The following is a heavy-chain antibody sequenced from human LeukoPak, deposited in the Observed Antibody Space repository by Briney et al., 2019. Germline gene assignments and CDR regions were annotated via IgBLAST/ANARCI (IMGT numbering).Heavy chain of an antibody. Sequence: GGSLRLSCAASGFTFSSYSMNWVRQAPGKGLEWDSSISSSSSYIYYADSVKGRFTISRDNAKNSLYLDMNSRRAQTPAVNYLARDHLLPGRQYSSGWLPASFGYWGQGTLVTVSS. CDR2: ISSSSSYI. D-gene: IGHD6-19*01. CDR3: ARDHLLPGRQYSSGWLPASFGY. CDR1: GFTFSSYS. J-gene: IGHJ4*02. V-gene: IGHV3-21*01.